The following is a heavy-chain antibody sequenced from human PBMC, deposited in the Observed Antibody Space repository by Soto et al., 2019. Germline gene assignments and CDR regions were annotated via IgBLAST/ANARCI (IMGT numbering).Heavy chain of an antibody. V-gene: IGHV1-69*13. CDR3: ARGVSGGSSWPESSYGMDV. D-gene: IGHD6-13*01. J-gene: IGHJ6*02. CDR1: GGTFSRYS. CDR2: IIPIFGIA. Sequence: SVKVSCKSSGGTFSRYSITWVRQAPGHGLEWIGRIIPIFGIASYAQKFQGRATITADESTSTAYMELSSLRSDDTAAYYCARGVSGGSSWPESSYGMDVWGQGTTVTVSS.